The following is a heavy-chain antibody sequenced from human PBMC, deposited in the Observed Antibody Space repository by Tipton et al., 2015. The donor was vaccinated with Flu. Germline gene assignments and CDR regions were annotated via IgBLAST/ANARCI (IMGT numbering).Heavy chain of an antibody. D-gene: IGHD4-17*01. CDR3: ARHRGTTATTLDWFDP. CDR2: SHHSGGT. J-gene: IGHJ5*02. Sequence: LRLSCTVSGYSISGDYYWGWIRQPPGKGLEWIGSSHHSGGTYYNPSLKSRVTISVDTPKSQFSLRLNSVTAADTGVYYCARHRGTTATTLDWFDPWGQGTLVNASS. CDR1: GYSISGDYY. V-gene: IGHV4-38-2*02.